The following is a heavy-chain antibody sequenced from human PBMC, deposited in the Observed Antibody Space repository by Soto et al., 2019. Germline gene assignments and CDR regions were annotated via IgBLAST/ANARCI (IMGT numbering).Heavy chain of an antibody. D-gene: IGHD3-16*01. CDR1: GASISNFY. CDR2: LYTRGTT. V-gene: IGHV4-4*07. J-gene: IGHJ4*02. CDR3: AKGGTYYFDS. Sequence: PSETLSLTCLVSGASISNFYWSWIRQSAGKGLEWIGRLYTRGTTDYNPSLKSRVTMSIDTSKNRVSLSLTSVTAADTAVYYCAKGGTYYFDSWGQGIVVTVSS.